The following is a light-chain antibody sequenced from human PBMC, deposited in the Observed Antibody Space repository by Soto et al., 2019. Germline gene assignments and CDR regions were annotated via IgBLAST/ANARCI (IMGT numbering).Light chain of an antibody. CDR1: QSVSNNY. V-gene: IGKV3-20*01. CDR3: QQYGSPGT. Sequence: IVLTQSPGTLSLSPGERATLSCRASQSVSNNYLAWYQQKPGQAPRLLIYGASNRATGIPDRFSVSGSGTDFTLTISRLEPEDFAVDDCQQYGSPGTFGQGTKVDIK. J-gene: IGKJ1*01. CDR2: GAS.